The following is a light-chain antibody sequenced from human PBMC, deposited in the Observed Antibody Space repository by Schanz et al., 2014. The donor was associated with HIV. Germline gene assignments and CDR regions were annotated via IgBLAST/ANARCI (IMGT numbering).Light chain of an antibody. J-gene: IGLJ3*02. CDR3: QTWDTFTWV. CDR2: LNSDGSH. Sequence: QPVLTQSPSASASLGASVKLTCTLSSGHSSYAIAWHQQQPEKGPRYLMNLNSDGSHRKGDGIPDRFSGSSSGAERYLTRERRKSEDEADYYCQTWDTFTWVFGGGTKLTVL. V-gene: IGLV4-69*01. CDR1: SGHSSYA.